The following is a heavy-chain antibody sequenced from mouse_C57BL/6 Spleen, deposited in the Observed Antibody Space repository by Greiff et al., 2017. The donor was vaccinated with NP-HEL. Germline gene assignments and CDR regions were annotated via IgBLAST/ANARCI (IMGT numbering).Heavy chain of an antibody. D-gene: IGHD1-2*01. CDR2: IYPGSGNT. V-gene: IGHV1-84*01. CDR3: ARGEDYLLRLYFDY. Sequence: LQESGPELVKPGASVKISCKASGYTFTDYYINWVKQRPGQGLEWIGWIYPGSGNTKYNEKFKGKATLTVDTSSSTAYMQLSSLTSEDSAVYFCARGEDYLLRLYFDYWGQGTTLTVSS. J-gene: IGHJ2*01. CDR1: GYTFTDYY.